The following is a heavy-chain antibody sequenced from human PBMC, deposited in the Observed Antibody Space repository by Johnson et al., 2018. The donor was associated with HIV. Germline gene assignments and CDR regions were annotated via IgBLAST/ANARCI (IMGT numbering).Heavy chain of an antibody. Sequence: QLVESGGGLVQPGGSLRLSCAASGFTFSSYWMSWVRQAPGKGLEWVANIKQDGSEKYYADAVKGRFTISRDNSKNTLYLQMNSHRAEDTAVYYCARDRFSSTSCIDAFDIWGQGTMVTVSS. V-gene: IGHV3-7*01. D-gene: IGHD2-2*01. J-gene: IGHJ3*02. CDR3: ARDRFSSTSCIDAFDI. CDR1: GFTFSSYW. CDR2: IKQDGSEK.